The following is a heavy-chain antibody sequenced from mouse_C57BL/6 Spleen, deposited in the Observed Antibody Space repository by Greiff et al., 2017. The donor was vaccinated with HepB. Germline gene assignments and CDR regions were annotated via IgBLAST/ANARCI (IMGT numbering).Heavy chain of an antibody. V-gene: IGHV1-26*01. D-gene: IGHD2-12*01. CDR1: GYTFTDYY. J-gene: IGHJ4*01. CDR3: ARSDYSRYYYAMDY. CDR2: INPNNGGT. Sequence: VQLQQSGPELVKPGASVKISCKASGYTFTDYYMNWVKQSHGKSLEWIGDINPNNGGTSYNQKFKGKATLTVDKSSSTAYMELRSLTSEDSAVYYCARSDYSRYYYAMDYWGQGTSVTVSS.